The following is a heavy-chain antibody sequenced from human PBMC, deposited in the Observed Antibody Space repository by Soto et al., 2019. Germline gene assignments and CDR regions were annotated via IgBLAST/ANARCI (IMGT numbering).Heavy chain of an antibody. CDR2: VDPEDGEV. J-gene: IGHJ6*02. CDR1: GYSFTAFY. D-gene: IGHD2-8*02. V-gene: IGHV1-69-2*01. CDR3: AVQTTTTGGLLRNDYYGMDV. Sequence: VKVSCKASGYSFTAFYIHWVRQAPGKGLDWVGLVDPEDGEVKYAENFQGRLSITADTSVDTAYMQLNSLRSDDTADYYCAVQTTTTGGLLRNDYYGMDVWGQGTTVTVS.